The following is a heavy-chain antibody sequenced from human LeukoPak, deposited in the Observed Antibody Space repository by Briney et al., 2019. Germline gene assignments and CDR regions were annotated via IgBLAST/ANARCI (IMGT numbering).Heavy chain of an antibody. CDR2: MNPNSGNT. Sequence: ASVKVSCKTSGYTFTSYDINWVRQATGQGLEWMGWMNPNSGNTGYARKFQGRVTITRNTSISTAYMELSSLRSEDTAVYYCARFRGATRYYYYMDVWGKGTTVTVSS. CDR3: ARFRGATRYYYYMDV. J-gene: IGHJ6*03. D-gene: IGHD1-26*01. CDR1: GYTFTSYD. V-gene: IGHV1-8*03.